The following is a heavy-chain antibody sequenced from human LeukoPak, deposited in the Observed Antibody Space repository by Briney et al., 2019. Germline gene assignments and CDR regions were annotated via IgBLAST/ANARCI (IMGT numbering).Heavy chain of an antibody. Sequence: ASVKVSCKASGYTFTSYYMHWVRQAPGQGLEWMGIINPSGGSTSYAQKLQGRVTMTTDTSTSTAYMELRSLRSDDTAVYYCARDLGQLGWFDPWGQGTLVTVSS. J-gene: IGHJ5*02. CDR1: GYTFTSYY. CDR3: ARDLGQLGWFDP. V-gene: IGHV1-46*01. CDR2: INPSGGST. D-gene: IGHD6-6*01.